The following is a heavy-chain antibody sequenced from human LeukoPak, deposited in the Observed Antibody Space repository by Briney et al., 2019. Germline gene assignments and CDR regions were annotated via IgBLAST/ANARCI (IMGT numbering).Heavy chain of an antibody. D-gene: IGHD6-13*01. CDR2: IYSGGST. J-gene: IGHJ5*02. CDR3: ARDLAASGIDH. V-gene: IGHV3-66*01. CDR1: GFTVRSNY. Sequence: GGSLRLSCAASGFTVRSNYMSWVRQAPGKGLEWVSVIYSGGSTYYADSVKGRFTISRDNSKNTLYLQMNSLRAEDTAVYYCARDLAASGIDHWGQGTLVTVSS.